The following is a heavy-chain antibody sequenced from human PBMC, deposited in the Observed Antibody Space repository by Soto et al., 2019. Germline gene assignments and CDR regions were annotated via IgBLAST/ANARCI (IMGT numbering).Heavy chain of an antibody. D-gene: IGHD2-8*01. CDR3: ARKYCTNGVCPLEYNWFDP. CDR2: IIPIFGTA. CDR1: GGTFSSYA. J-gene: IGHJ5*02. Sequence: QVQLLQSGAEVKKPGSSVKVSCKASGGTFSSYAISWVRQAPGQGLEWMGGIIPIFGTANYAQKFQGRVTITADKSTSTAYMELSSLRSEDTAVYYCARKYCTNGVCPLEYNWFDPWGQGTLVTVSS. V-gene: IGHV1-69*06.